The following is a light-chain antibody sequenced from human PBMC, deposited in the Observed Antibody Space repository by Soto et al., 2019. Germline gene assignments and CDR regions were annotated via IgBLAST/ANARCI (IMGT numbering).Light chain of an antibody. J-gene: IGLJ1*01. CDR2: DVT. CDR1: SSDVGGFNY. V-gene: IGLV2-14*03. Sequence: QSVLTQPASVSGSPGQSITISCTGTSSDVGGFNYVSWYQQHPGKAPKLMIYDVTNRPSGVSYRFSGSKSGNTASLTISGLQSEDEADYYCKSYTSRSTYVFGTGTNVTVL. CDR3: KSYTSRSTYV.